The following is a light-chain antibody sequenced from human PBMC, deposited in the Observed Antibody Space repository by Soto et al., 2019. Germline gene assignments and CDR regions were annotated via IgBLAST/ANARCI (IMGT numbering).Light chain of an antibody. CDR1: QSVNSN. Sequence: EIVMTQSPATLSVSPGERATLSCRASQSVNSNYLAWYQQKPGQAPRLLIYGISKRATDIPDRFSGSGSGTEFTLTISSLQPEDFATYYGQQHGQWPITCGQGTRLEIK. CDR2: GIS. CDR3: QQHGQWPIT. V-gene: IGKV3D-15*01. J-gene: IGKJ5*01.